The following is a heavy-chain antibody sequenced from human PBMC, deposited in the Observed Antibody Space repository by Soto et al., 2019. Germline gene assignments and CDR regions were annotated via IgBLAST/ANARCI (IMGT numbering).Heavy chain of an antibody. CDR1: GFTFSSYW. CDR2: IKQDGSEK. V-gene: IGHV3-7*04. D-gene: IGHD3-10*01. Sequence: GGSLRLSCAASGFTFSSYWMSWVRQAPGKGLEWVANIKQDGSEKYYVDSVKGRFTISRDNAKNSLYLQMNSLRAEDTAVYYCARERVWFGELFLYYYYGMDVWGQGTTVTVSS. CDR3: ARERVWFGELFLYYYYGMDV. J-gene: IGHJ6*02.